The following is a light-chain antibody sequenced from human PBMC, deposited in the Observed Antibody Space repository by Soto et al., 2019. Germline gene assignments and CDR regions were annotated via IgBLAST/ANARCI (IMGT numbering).Light chain of an antibody. V-gene: IGKV1-5*03. CDR1: ESVKSW. J-gene: IGKJ5*01. CDR3: QQRSNWPIT. Sequence: DIQMTQSPSTLSASIGDRVTITCRASESVKSWLAWYQQKAGKAPKFLIYKASTLESGVPSRFSGSGSGTEFTLTISSLQPEDFAVYYCQQRSNWPITFGQGTRLEIK. CDR2: KAS.